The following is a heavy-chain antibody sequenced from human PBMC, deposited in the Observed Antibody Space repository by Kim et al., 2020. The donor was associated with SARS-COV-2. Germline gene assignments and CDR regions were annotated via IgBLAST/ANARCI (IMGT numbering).Heavy chain of an antibody. CDR1: GGSISSGGYY. CDR3: ATELVRGVKYYYYAMDV. J-gene: IGHJ6*02. CDR2: IYYSRTT. D-gene: IGHD3-10*01. Sequence: SETLSLTCTVSGGSISSGGYYWSWIRQHPGKGLEWIGYIYYSRTTYYNPSLKSRVTISVDTSKNQFSLKLSSVTAADTAVYYCATELVRGVKYYYYAMDVWGQGTTVIVSS. V-gene: IGHV4-31*03.